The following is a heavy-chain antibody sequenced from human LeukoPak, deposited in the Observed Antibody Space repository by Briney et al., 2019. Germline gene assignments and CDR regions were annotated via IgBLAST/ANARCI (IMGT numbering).Heavy chain of an antibody. J-gene: IGHJ4*02. CDR2: IYYSGST. D-gene: IGHD1-26*01. CDR1: GGSISSYY. CDR3: ARVVGATRAIGFDY. V-gene: IGHV4-59*01. Sequence: SPSETLSLTCTVSGGSISSYYWSWIRQPPGKGLEWIGYIYYSGSTNYNPSLKSRVTISVDTSKNQFSLKLSSVTAADTAVYYCARVVGATRAIGFDYWGQGTLVTVSS.